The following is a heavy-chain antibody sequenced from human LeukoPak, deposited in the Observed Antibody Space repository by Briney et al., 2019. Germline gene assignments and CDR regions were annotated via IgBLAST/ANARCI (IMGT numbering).Heavy chain of an antibody. CDR1: IFPLSMVW. CDR2: ITSDGSVT. Sequence: GVSLTLSCAASIFPLSMVWMHWVRHAPGKVLVWVARITSDGSVTTYADSVRARLSISRDNPKHTLYLQMHSLSAENTAVYYCTKDASIAFGSGRVSWFDTWGQGTLVAVSS. V-gene: IGHV3-74*01. D-gene: IGHD3-10*01. CDR3: TKDASIAFGSGRVSWFDT. J-gene: IGHJ5*02.